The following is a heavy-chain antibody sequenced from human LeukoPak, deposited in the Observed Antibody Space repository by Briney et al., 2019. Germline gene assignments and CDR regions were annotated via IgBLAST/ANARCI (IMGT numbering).Heavy chain of an antibody. Sequence: SQTLSLTCALSGDSVSSISVAWNWIRQSPSRGLEWLVRTYYRSKLYYEYAVSVKGRININPDPSKNQFSLQLNSVTPEDTAVYYCALARSEYHYGMDVWGQGTTVTVSS. CDR2: TYYRSKLYY. V-gene: IGHV6-1*01. J-gene: IGHJ6*02. CDR3: ALARSEYHYGMDV. CDR1: GDSVSSISVA.